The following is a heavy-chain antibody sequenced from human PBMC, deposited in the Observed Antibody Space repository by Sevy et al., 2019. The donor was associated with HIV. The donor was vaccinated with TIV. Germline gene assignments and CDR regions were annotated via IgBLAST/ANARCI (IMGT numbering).Heavy chain of an antibody. CDR3: ARERDENSSGWSVPFDN. Sequence: GGSLRLSCATSGFSFSTHGMHWVRQAPGKGLEWVAGIWYDGSKKQYADSVKGRFTISRDNSKNTMYLEMNSLGVEDTALFYCARERDENSSGWSVPFDNWGQGTLVTVSS. V-gene: IGHV3-33*01. D-gene: IGHD6-19*01. CDR1: GFSFSTHG. CDR2: IWYDGSKK. J-gene: IGHJ4*02.